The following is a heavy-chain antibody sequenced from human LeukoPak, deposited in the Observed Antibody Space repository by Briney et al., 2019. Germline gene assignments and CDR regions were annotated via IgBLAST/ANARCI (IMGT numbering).Heavy chain of an antibody. CDR1: GGSFSGYY. D-gene: IGHD4-17*01. CDR3: ARGSLKTTVTTSSFDP. CDR2: INHSGST. V-gene: IGHV4-34*01. Sequence: SETLSLTCAVYGGSFSGYYWSWIRQPPGKGLEWIGEINHSGSTNYNPSLKSRVTISVDTSKNQFSLKLSSVTAADTAVYYCARGSLKTTVTTSSFDPWGQGTLVTVPS. J-gene: IGHJ5*02.